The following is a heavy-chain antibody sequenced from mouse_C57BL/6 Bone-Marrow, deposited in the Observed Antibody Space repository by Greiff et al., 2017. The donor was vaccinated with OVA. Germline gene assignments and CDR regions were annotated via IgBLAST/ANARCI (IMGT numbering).Heavy chain of an antibody. CDR1: GFNIKDDY. D-gene: IGHD2-4*01. CDR2: IDPENGDT. Sequence: VQLKQSGAELVRPGASVKLSCTASGFNIKDDYMHWVKQRPEQGLEWIGWIDPENGDTEYASKFQGKATITADTSSNTAYLQLSSLTSEDTAVYYCTKDYYDYLYYAMDYWGQGTSVTVSS. V-gene: IGHV14-4*01. CDR3: TKDYYDYLYYAMDY. J-gene: IGHJ4*01.